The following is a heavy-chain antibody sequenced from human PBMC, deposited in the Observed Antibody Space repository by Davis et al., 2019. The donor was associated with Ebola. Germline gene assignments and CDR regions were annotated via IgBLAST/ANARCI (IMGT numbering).Heavy chain of an antibody. J-gene: IGHJ4*02. CDR3: AKDQEGPLDH. CDR1: GFTFNTYD. Sequence: GESLKTSCAASGFTFNTYDMHWVRQAPGKGLEWVALIRNDGTNKYYADSVKGRFTISRDNSKNTLSLQMNSLRAEDTSVYYCAKDQEGPLDHWGQGSLVTVSS. V-gene: IGHV3-30*02. CDR2: IRNDGTNK.